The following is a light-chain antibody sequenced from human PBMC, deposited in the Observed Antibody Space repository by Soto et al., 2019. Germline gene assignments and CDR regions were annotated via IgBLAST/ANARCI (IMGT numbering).Light chain of an antibody. CDR3: QQSYSTPWT. CDR2: AAS. Sequence: DIHMTQSPSSLSASPGARVTITCRASQSISNYLNWYQQKPGKAPKLLIYAASSLQSGVPSRFSGSGSGTDFTLTISSLQPEDFATYYCQQSYSTPWTFGQGTKVDIK. V-gene: IGKV1-39*01. J-gene: IGKJ1*01. CDR1: QSISNY.